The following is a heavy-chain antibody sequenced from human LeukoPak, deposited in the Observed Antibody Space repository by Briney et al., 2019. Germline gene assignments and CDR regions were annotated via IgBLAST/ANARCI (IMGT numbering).Heavy chain of an antibody. CDR1: GFTFDDYA. CDR3: AKGYYYDSSGYGGLFDY. D-gene: IGHD3-22*01. J-gene: IGHJ4*02. Sequence: QPGGSLRLSCAASGFTFDDYAMHWVRQAPGEGLEWVSGISWNSGSIGYADSVKGRFTISRDNAKNSLYLQMNSLRAEDMALYYCAKGYYYDSSGYGGLFDYWGQGTLVTVSS. V-gene: IGHV3-9*03. CDR2: ISWNSGSI.